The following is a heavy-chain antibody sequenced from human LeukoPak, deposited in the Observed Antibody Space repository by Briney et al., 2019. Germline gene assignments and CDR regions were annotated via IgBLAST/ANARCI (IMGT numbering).Heavy chain of an antibody. V-gene: IGHV3-9*01. CDR3: AKVGGSGSYYNELFDY. CDR1: GFTFDDYA. Sequence: PGRSLRLSCAASGFTFDDYAMHWVRQAPGKGLEWVSGISWNSGSIGYADSVKGRFTISRDNAKNSLYLQMNSLRAEDTALYYCAKVGGSGSYYNELFDYWGQGTLATVSS. J-gene: IGHJ4*02. CDR2: ISWNSGSI. D-gene: IGHD3-10*01.